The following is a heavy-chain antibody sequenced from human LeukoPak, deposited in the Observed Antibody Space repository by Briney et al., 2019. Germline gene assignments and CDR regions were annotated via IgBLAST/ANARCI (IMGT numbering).Heavy chain of an antibody. Sequence: ASVKVSCKASGYTFTGYYMHWVRQAPGQGLEWMGWINPNSGGTNYAQKFQGRVTMTRDTSISTAYMELSRLRSDDTAVYYCARNVVPAAKDDAFDIWGQGTMVTVSS. J-gene: IGHJ3*02. V-gene: IGHV1-2*02. CDR1: GYTFTGYY. CDR3: ARNVVPAAKDDAFDI. D-gene: IGHD2-2*01. CDR2: INPNSGGT.